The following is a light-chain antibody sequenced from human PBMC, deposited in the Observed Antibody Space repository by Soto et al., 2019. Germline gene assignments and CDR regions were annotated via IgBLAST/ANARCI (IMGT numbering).Light chain of an antibody. CDR1: SRDVGGYNY. J-gene: IGLJ1*01. CDR2: EVS. V-gene: IGLV2-14*01. Sequence: QSVLTQPASVSGSPGQSITISGTGTSRDVGGYNYVSWYQQHPGKAPKLMIYEVSNRPSGVSNRFSGSKSGNTASLTISGRQAEDEAEYYCSSYTSSSTPYVFGTVTKVTVL. CDR3: SSYTSSSTPYV.